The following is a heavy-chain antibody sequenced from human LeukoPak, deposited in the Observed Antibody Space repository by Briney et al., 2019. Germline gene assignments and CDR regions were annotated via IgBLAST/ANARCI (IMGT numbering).Heavy chain of an antibody. V-gene: IGHV3-23*01. CDR3: AKLGYEIYDYVWGSYRYIVY. CDR2: ISGSGGST. Sequence: GGSLRLSCAASGFTFSSYGMSWVRPAPGKGLEWVSAISGSGGSTYYADSVKGRFTISRDNSKNTLYLQMNSLRAEDTAVYYCAKLGYEIYDYVWGSYRYIVYWGQGTLVTVSS. J-gene: IGHJ4*02. D-gene: IGHD3-16*02. CDR1: GFTFSSYG.